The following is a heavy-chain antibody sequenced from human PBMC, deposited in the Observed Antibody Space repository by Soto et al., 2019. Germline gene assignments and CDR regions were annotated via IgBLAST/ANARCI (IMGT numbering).Heavy chain of an antibody. CDR1: GYSFAGYW. J-gene: IGHJ4*02. CDR3: ARQIYDSDTGPNFQYYFDS. D-gene: IGHD3-22*01. Sequence: GESLKISCKCSGYSFAGYWITWVRQKPGKGLEWMGRIDPSDSQTYYSPSFRGHVTISVTKSITTVFLPWSSLRASDTAMYYCARQIYDSDTGPNFQYYFDSWGQGTPVTVSS. V-gene: IGHV5-10-1*01. CDR2: IDPSDSQT.